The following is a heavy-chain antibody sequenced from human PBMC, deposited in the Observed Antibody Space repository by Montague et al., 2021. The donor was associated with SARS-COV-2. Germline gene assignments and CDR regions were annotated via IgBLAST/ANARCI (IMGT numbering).Heavy chain of an antibody. V-gene: IGHV4-39*01. J-gene: IGHJ4*02. CDR2: IYYSGST. CDR1: GGSISSSSYY. Sequence: SETLSLTCTVSGGSISSSSYYWGWIRQPPGKGLEWIGSIYYSGSTYYNPSLKSRVTISVDTSKNQFSLKLSSVTAADTAGYYCVIQLWLRGYFDYWGQGTLVTVSS. D-gene: IGHD5-18*01. CDR3: VIQLWLRGYFDY.